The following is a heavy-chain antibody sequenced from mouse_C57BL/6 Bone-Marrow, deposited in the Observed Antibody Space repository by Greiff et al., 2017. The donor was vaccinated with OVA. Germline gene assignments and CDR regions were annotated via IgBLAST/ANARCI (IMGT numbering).Heavy chain of an antibody. D-gene: IGHD1-1*01. CDR1: GFSLTSYG. Sequence: VQLQQSGPGLVQPSQSLSITCTVSGFSLTSYGVHWVRQSPGKGLEWLGVIWRGGSTDYNAAFMSRLSITKDNSKSQVFFKMNSLQADDTAIYYCALSLYYGSSYGWFAYWGQGTLVTVSA. CDR3: ALSLYYGSSYGWFAY. V-gene: IGHV2-5*01. J-gene: IGHJ3*01. CDR2: IWRGGST.